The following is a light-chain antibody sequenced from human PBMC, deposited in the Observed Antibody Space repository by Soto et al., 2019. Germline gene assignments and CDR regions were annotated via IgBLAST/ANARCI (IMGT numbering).Light chain of an antibody. CDR1: QSIRSW. CDR3: QQYNSYSWT. CDR2: QAA. V-gene: IGKV1-5*03. Sequence: DIQMTQSPSTLSASVGDRVTITCRASQSIRSWLAWYQQKPGKAPNLLIYQAASLKSGVPSRFSGSGSGTEYTLTISSLKPDDFATYYCQQYNSYSWTFGQGTKVEIK. J-gene: IGKJ1*01.